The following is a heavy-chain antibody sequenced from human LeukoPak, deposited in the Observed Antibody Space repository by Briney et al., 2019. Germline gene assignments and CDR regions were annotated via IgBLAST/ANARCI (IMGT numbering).Heavy chain of an antibody. CDR1: GGSISSYY. V-gene: IGHV4-59*08. D-gene: IGHD6-6*01. CDR2: IYYSGST. J-gene: IGHJ6*03. Sequence: SETLSLTCTVSGGSISSYYWSWIRQPPGKGLEWIGYIYYSGSTNYNPSLKSRVTISVDTSKNQFSLKLSSVTAADTAVYYCARHGLGSIAARRYYYYYMDVWGKGTTVTVSS. CDR3: ARHGLGSIAARRYYYYYMDV.